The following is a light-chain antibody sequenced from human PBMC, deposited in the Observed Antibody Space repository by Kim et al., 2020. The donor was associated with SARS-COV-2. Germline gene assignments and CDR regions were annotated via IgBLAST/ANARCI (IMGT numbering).Light chain of an antibody. J-gene: IGLJ2*01. CDR2: FNSDGSH. V-gene: IGLV4-69*01. CDR3: QTWGTGIAV. CDR1: SGHSTDA. Sequence: ASVKPTCTLSSGHSTDAFAWHQQQPDKGPRYLMKFNSDGSHSKGDGIPDRFSASSSGAEHYLTISSLQSEDEADYYCQTWGTGIAVFGGGTQLTVL.